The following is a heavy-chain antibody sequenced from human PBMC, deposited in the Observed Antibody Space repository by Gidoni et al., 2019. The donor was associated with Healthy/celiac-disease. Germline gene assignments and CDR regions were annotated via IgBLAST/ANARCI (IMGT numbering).Heavy chain of an antibody. CDR1: GFPFSSYS. Sequence: EVRLVESGGGRVKPGGPLRLPCAAPGFPFSSYSMDWVRQAPGKGLGWVSSIGSSSSYISYADSVKGRFTISRDKAKNKMYLQMNSLRGEDTAVYYCARDPITIFGVVTYYFDYWGQGTLVTVSS. CDR3: ARDPITIFGVVTYYFDY. D-gene: IGHD3-3*01. CDR2: IGSSSSYI. V-gene: IGHV3-21*01. J-gene: IGHJ4*02.